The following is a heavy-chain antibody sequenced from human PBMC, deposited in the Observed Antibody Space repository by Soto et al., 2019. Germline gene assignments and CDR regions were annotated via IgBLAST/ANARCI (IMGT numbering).Heavy chain of an antibody. V-gene: IGHV4-4*02. Sequence: QVQLQESGPGLVKPSGTLSLTCAVSGGSISSSNWWSWVRQPPGKGLEWIGEIYHSGNTNYNPYLKRRVNMEVDKSRNKLSMKLSSVTAADTAVYYCASSWGEGRVDYWGQGTLVTVSS. D-gene: IGHD3-10*01. J-gene: IGHJ4*02. CDR1: GGSISSSNW. CDR2: IYHSGNT. CDR3: ASSWGEGRVDY.